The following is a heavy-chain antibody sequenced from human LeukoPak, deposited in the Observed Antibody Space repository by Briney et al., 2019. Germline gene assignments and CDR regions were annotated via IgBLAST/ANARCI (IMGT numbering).Heavy chain of an antibody. D-gene: IGHD3-9*01. J-gene: IGHJ4*02. CDR3: AKDAVDNILTGYYLDY. CDR1: GFTFSSYA. V-gene: IGHV3-23*01. Sequence: GGSLRLSCAASGFTFSSYAMSWVRPPPGKGLEWVSAIGGSIGSTYYADSVKGRFTISRDNSKNTLYLQMNSLRAEDTAAYYCAKDAVDNILTGYYLDYWGQGTLVTVSS. CDR2: IGGSIGST.